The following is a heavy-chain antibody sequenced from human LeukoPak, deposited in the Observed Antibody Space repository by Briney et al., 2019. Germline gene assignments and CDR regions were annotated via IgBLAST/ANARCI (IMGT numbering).Heavy chain of an antibody. J-gene: IGHJ1*01. CDR1: GYIFSIYA. D-gene: IGHD1-7*01. CDR3: ARDYTVALGTTTYFQH. CDR2: INTNTGNP. V-gene: IGHV7-4-1*02. Sequence: ASVKVSCEASGYIFSIYAMIWVRQAPGQGLELMGWINTNTGNPTYAQGFTGRFVFSLDTSVSTAYLQISRLKAEDTAVYYCARDYTVALGTTTYFQHWGQGTLVTVSS.